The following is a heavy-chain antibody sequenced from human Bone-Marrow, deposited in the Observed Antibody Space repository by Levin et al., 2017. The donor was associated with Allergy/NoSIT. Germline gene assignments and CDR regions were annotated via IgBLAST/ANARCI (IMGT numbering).Heavy chain of an antibody. D-gene: IGHD3-3*01. CDR1: GYSFTSYW. Sequence: SGESLKISCKGSGYSFTSYWIGWVRQMPGKGLEWMGIIYPGDSDTRYSPSFQGQVTISADKSISTAYLQWSSLKASDTAMYYCARSITISPWYFDYWGQGTLVTVSS. V-gene: IGHV5-51*01. J-gene: IGHJ4*02. CDR2: IYPGDSDT. CDR3: ARSITISPWYFDY.